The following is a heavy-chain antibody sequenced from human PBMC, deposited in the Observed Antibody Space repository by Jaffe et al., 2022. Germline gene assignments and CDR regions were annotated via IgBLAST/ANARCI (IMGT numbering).Heavy chain of an antibody. J-gene: IGHJ3*02. CDR1: GFTFDDYA. Sequence: EVQLVESGGGLVQPGRSLRLSCAASGFTFDDYAMHWVRQAPGKGLEWVSGISWNSGSIGYADSVKGRFTISRDNAKNSLYLQMNSLRAEDTALYYCAKGGVVVARSHAFDIWGQGTMVTVSS. V-gene: IGHV3-9*01. CDR3: AKGGVVVARSHAFDI. D-gene: IGHD2-15*01. CDR2: ISWNSGSI.